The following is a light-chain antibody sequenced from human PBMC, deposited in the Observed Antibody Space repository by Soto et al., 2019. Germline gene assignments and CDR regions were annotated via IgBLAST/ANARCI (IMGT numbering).Light chain of an antibody. V-gene: IGKV3-20*01. Sequence: IVLTQSPGTLSLSPGERATLSCRASQSVSGSYLAWYQQKPGQAPRLLIYSASSRATAIPDRFSGSGSGTDFTLTISRLEPEDFAVYYCHQYGSSPQTFGQGDKVEIK. J-gene: IGKJ1*01. CDR2: SAS. CDR1: QSVSGSY. CDR3: HQYGSSPQT.